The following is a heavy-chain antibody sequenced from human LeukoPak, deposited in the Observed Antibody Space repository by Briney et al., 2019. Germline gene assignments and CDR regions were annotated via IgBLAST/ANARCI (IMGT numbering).Heavy chain of an antibody. J-gene: IGHJ4*02. Sequence: ASVKVSCKASGYTFTSYYMHWVRQAPGQGLEWMGIINPSDGSTSYAQKFQGRVTMTRDTSTSTVYMELSSLRSEDTAVYYCARVVGSYYGSGSYPYYFDYWGQGTLVTVSS. V-gene: IGHV1-46*01. CDR3: ARVVGSYYGSGSYPYYFDY. CDR1: GYTFTSYY. D-gene: IGHD3-10*01. CDR2: INPSDGST.